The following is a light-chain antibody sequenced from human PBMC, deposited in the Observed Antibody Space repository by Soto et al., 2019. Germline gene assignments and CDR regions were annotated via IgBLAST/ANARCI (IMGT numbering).Light chain of an antibody. CDR2: GAS. CDR1: QSVSSN. J-gene: IGKJ1*01. Sequence: EIVMTQSPATLSVSPGERVTFSCRASQSVSSNLAWYQQKPGQAPRLLIYGASTRATGIPARFSGSGSGTEFTLTISSLQSEDFAVYYCQQYNNWPWTFGQGTKVDNK. V-gene: IGKV3-15*01. CDR3: QQYNNWPWT.